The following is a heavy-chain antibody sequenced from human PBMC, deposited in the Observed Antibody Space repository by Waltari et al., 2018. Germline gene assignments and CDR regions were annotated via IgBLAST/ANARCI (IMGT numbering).Heavy chain of an antibody. D-gene: IGHD3-3*01. V-gene: IGHV4-38-2*01. CDR2: IYHSGST. CDR3: ARGHPYYEFWSGYYMNPYYFDY. CDR1: GYSISSGYY. Sequence: QVQLQESGPGLVKPSETLSLTCAVSGYSISSGYYWGWIRPPPGKGLAWIGSIYHSGSTYYNPSLKSRVTISVDTSKNQFSRKLSSVTAADTAVYYCARGHPYYEFWSGYYMNPYYFDYWGQGTLVTVSS. J-gene: IGHJ4*02.